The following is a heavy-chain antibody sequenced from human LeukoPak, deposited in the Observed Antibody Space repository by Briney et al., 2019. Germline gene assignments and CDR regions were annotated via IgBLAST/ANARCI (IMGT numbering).Heavy chain of an antibody. D-gene: IGHD2-2*01. CDR2: ISGSGGST. CDR3: ARTFCSSTSCFDAFDI. CDR1: GFTFSSYV. V-gene: IGHV3-23*01. Sequence: GGSLRLSCAASGFTFSSYVMSWVRQAPGKGLEWVSTISGSGGSTYYADSVKGRFTISRDNAKNSLYLQMNSLRAEDTAVYYCARTFCSSTSCFDAFDIWGQGTMVTVSS. J-gene: IGHJ3*02.